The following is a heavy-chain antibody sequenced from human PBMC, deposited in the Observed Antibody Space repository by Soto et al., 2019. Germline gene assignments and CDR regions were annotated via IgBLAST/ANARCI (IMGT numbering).Heavy chain of an antibody. D-gene: IGHD3-3*01. CDR2: MNPNSGNT. J-gene: IGHJ6*02. V-gene: IGHV1-8*01. CDR3: ASCQYYDFCSGYYTGIFGMDV. CDR1: GYTFTSYD. Sequence: ASVKVSCKASGYTFTSYDINWVRQATGQGLEGMGWMNPNSGNTGYAQKFQGRVTMTRNTSISTAYMELRSLRSEEKAVYYCASCQYYDFCSGYYTGIFGMDVWGQGTTVTVSS.